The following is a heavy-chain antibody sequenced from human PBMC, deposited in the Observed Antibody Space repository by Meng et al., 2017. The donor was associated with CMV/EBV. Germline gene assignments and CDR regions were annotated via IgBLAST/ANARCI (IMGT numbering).Heavy chain of an antibody. CDR2: ISSSGSTI. Sequence: GGSLRLSCAASGFTFSSYEMNWVRQAPGKGLEWVSYISSSGSTIYYADSVKGRFTISRDNAKNSLYLQMNSLRAEDTAVYHCARDGPIVVVRGHYGMDVWGQGTTVTVSS. CDR1: GFTFSSYE. D-gene: IGHD2-2*01. V-gene: IGHV3-48*03. J-gene: IGHJ6*02. CDR3: ARDGPIVVVRGHYGMDV.